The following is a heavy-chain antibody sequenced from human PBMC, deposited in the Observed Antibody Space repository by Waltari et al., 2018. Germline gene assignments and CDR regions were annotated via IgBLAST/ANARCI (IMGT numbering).Heavy chain of an antibody. Sequence: QLQLQESGPGLVKPSETLSLPCTVSGGSISSSSYYWGWIRQPPGKGLEWIGSIYYSGSTYYNPSLKSRVTISVDTSKNQFSLKLSSVTAADTAVYYCARQSTVGTYYFDYWGQGTLVTVSS. CDR1: GGSISSSSYY. D-gene: IGHD4-17*01. J-gene: IGHJ4*02. CDR2: IYYSGST. V-gene: IGHV4-39*01. CDR3: ARQSTVGTYYFDY.